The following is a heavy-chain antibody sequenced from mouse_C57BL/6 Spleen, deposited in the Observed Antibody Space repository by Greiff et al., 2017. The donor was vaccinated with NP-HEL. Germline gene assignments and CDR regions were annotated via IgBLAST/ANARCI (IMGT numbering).Heavy chain of an antibody. D-gene: IGHD1-1*01. CDR2: IYPGSGST. J-gene: IGHJ1*03. Sequence: QVQLQQPGAELVKPGASVKMSCKASGYTFTSYWITWVKQRPGQGLEWIGDIYPGSGSTNYNEKFKSKATLTVDTSSSTAYMQLSSLTSEDSAVYYCARGPYGSSLYRYFDVWGTGTTVTVSS. CDR3: ARGPYGSSLYRYFDV. CDR1: GYTFTSYW. V-gene: IGHV1-55*01.